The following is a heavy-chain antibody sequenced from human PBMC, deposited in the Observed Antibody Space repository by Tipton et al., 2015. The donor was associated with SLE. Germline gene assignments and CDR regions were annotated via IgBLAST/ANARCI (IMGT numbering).Heavy chain of an antibody. CDR2: IYSGGTT. CDR3: ARDLGSSAFDP. CDR1: GITVSDNY. Sequence: SLRLSCAASGITVSDNYMNWAPQAPGKGLEWVSVIYSGGTTYYADSARGRFTISRDNSQNTVFLQMNSLTTDDTAVYYCARDLGSSAFDPWGQGTLVTVSS. D-gene: IGHD1-26*01. J-gene: IGHJ5*02. V-gene: IGHV3-66*02.